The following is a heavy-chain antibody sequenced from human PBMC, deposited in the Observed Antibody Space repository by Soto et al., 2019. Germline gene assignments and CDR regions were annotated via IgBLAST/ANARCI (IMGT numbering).Heavy chain of an antibody. V-gene: IGHV1-2*04. CDR1: GYTFTGYY. D-gene: IGHD6-6*01. CDR3: ARAVEYSSSFLYYYGMDV. Sequence: ASVKVSCKASGYTFTGYYMHWVRQAPGQGLEWMGWINPNSGGTNYAQKFQGWVTMTRDTSISTAYMELSRLRSDDTAVYYCARAVEYSSSFLYYYGMDVWGQGTTVTV. J-gene: IGHJ6*02. CDR2: INPNSGGT.